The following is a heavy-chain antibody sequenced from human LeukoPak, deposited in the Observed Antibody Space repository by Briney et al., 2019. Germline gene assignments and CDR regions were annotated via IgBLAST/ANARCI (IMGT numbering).Heavy chain of an antibody. V-gene: IGHV4-30-4*01. CDR2: IYYSGST. D-gene: IGHD3-10*01. Sequence: SQTLSLTCTVSGGSLSSGDYYWRWLRQPPGTGLEWIGYIYYSGSTYDNPSLKSRVTISVDTSKNQFSLKLSSVTAADTAVYYCARVSGAAFPFIDYWGQGTLVTVSS. CDR3: ARVSGAAFPFIDY. CDR1: GGSLSSGDYY. J-gene: IGHJ4*02.